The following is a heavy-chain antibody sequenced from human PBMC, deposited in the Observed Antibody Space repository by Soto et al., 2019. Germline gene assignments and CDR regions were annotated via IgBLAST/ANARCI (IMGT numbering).Heavy chain of an antibody. Sequence: SETLSLTCTFSGGYINDRNWWTWVRQSPGKGLEWIGEISHSGSTNYNPSLKSRVTISVDTSKNQFSLKLSSVTAADTAVYYCARERPDGARLDPWGQGTLVTV. CDR2: ISHSGST. V-gene: IGHV4-4*02. CDR1: GGYINDRNW. J-gene: IGHJ5*02. CDR3: ARERPDGARLDP. D-gene: IGHD6-6*01.